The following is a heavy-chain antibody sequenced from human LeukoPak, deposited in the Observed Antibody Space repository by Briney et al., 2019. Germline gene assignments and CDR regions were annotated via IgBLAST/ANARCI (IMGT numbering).Heavy chain of an antibody. CDR2: IYYSGST. CDR3: ARGGGIAAAGTCDY. V-gene: IGHV4-59*01. Sequence: SSETLSLTCTVSGGSISSYYWSWIRQPPGKGLEWIGYIYYSGSTNYNPSLKSRVTISVDTSKNQFSLKLSSVTAADTAVYYCARGGGIAAAGTCDYWGQGTLVTVSS. CDR1: GGSISSYY. D-gene: IGHD6-13*01. J-gene: IGHJ4*02.